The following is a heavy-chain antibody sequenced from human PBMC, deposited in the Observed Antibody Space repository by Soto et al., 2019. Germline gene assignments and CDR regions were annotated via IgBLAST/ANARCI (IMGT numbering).Heavy chain of an antibody. CDR2: IYYSGST. J-gene: IGHJ4*02. CDR3: ARISLSGYSGYDQSYYFDY. V-gene: IGHV4-31*03. Sequence: SETLSLTCTVSGGSISSGGYYWSWIRQHPGKGLEWIGYIYYSGSTYYNPSLKSRVTISVDTSKNQFSLKLSSVTAADTAVYFCARISLSGYSGYDQSYYFDYWGQETLVTVSS. D-gene: IGHD5-12*01. CDR1: GGSISSGGYY.